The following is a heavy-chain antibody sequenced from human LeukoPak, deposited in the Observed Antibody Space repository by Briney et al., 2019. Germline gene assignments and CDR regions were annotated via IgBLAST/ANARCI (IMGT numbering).Heavy chain of an antibody. V-gene: IGHV5-51*01. CDR3: ARVTPIKIFDY. CDR1: GYSFTSYW. Sequence: GESLKISCKGSGYSFTSYWIGWVRQMPGKGLEWMAIIYPGDSNTRYSPSFQGQVTISADKSITTAYLQWTRLNASDTAVYYCARVTPIKIFDYWGQGALVTVSS. CDR2: IYPGDSNT. D-gene: IGHD3-9*01. J-gene: IGHJ4*02.